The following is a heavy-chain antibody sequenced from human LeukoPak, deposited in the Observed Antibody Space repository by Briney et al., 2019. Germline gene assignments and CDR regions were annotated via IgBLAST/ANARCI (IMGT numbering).Heavy chain of an antibody. CDR2: INHSGST. D-gene: IGHD3-22*01. J-gene: IGHJ6*03. CDR1: GGSFSGYY. V-gene: IGHV4-34*01. CDR3: ARDGDSSGYPSGYYYYYMDV. Sequence: PSETLSLTCAVYGGSFSGYYWSWIRQPPGKGLEWIGEINHSGSTNYNPSLKSRVTISVDTSKNQFSLKLSSVTAADTAVYYCARDGDSSGYPSGYYYYYMDVWGKGTTVTVSS.